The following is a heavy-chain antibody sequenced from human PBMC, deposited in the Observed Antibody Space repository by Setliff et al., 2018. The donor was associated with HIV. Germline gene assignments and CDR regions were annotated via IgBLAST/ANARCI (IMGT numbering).Heavy chain of an antibody. CDR1: GFIFSTYN. D-gene: IGHD3-16*01. Sequence: GGSLRLSCEGNGFIFSTYNMNWVRQAPGKGLEWVANIKEDGGEKWYVDSVKGRFTISRDNVRNSLYLQMNSLRAEDTAVYYCVRDSINYDKAFDIWGQGTMVTVSS. V-gene: IGHV3-7*03. J-gene: IGHJ3*02. CDR3: VRDSINYDKAFDI. CDR2: IKEDGGEK.